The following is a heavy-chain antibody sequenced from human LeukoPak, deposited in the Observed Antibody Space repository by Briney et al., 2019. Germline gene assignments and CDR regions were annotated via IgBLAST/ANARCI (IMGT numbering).Heavy chain of an antibody. CDR1: GFTFSSYA. CDR3: AKGQLRYFDWLPNPNWFDP. CDR2: ISGSGGST. Sequence: QAGGSLRLSCAASGFTFSSYAMSWVRQAPGKGLEWASAISGSGGSTYYADSVKGRFTISRDNSKNTLYLQMNSLRAEDTAVYYCAKGQLRYFDWLPNPNWFDPWGQGTLVTVSS. V-gene: IGHV3-23*01. D-gene: IGHD3-9*01. J-gene: IGHJ5*02.